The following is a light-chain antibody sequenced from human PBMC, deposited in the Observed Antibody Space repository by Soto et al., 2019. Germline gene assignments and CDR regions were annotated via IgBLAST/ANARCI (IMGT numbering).Light chain of an antibody. CDR1: SSDVGGYDY. V-gene: IGLV2-14*01. Sequence: QSALTQPASVSGSPGQSITISCTGTSSDVGGYDYVSWYQQYPGKAPKLIIYDVSNRPSGLSTRFSGSKSGNTASLTISGLATEYEADYLPSSNRSRGPIYVCGTGTKVTV. CDR2: DVS. J-gene: IGLJ1*01. CDR3: SSNRSRGPIYV.